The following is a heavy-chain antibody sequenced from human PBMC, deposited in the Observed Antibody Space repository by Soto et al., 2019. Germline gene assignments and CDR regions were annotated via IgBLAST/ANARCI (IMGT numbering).Heavy chain of an antibody. CDR1: GFTFSDYY. J-gene: IGHJ4*02. V-gene: IGHV3-11*01. Sequence: GGSLRLSCAASGFTFSDYYMSWIRQAPGKGLEWVSYISSSGSTIYYADSVKGRFTISRDNAKNSLYLQMNSLRAEDTAVYYCARDRVWFGELLEEVIFDYWGQGTLVTVSS. CDR3: ARDRVWFGELLEEVIFDY. CDR2: ISSSGSTI. D-gene: IGHD3-10*01.